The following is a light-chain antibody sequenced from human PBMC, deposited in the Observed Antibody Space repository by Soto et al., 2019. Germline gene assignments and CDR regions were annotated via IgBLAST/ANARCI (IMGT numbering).Light chain of an antibody. CDR2: DVS. CDR3: SSYTSSSTDVV. J-gene: IGLJ2*01. Sequence: QSALTQPASVSGSPGQSITISCTGTSSDVGGYNYVSWYQQHPGKAPKLMIYDVSNRPSGVSNRFSGSKSGNTASLTISGLQAEDEDDYYCSSYTSSSTDVVFGGGTKVTVL. V-gene: IGLV2-14*01. CDR1: SSDVGGYNY.